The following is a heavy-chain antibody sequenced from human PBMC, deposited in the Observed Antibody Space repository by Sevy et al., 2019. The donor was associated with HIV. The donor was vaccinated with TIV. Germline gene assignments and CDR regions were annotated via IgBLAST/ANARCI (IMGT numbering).Heavy chain of an antibody. CDR1: GFNFNNYY. CDR3: AKEICPDGGCNSWHYFES. Sequence: GGSPRLSCAASGFNFNNYYMSWVRQAPGKGLEWISYITNSGTTIHYADSVKGRFTISRDNAKNSLYLQMNSLRDEDTAVYYCAKEICPDGGCNSWHYFESWGRGTLVTVSS. CDR2: ITNSGTTI. D-gene: IGHD2-15*01. J-gene: IGHJ4*02. V-gene: IGHV3-48*02.